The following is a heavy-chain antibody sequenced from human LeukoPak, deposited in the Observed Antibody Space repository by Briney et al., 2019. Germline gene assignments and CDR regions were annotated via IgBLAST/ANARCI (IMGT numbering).Heavy chain of an antibody. V-gene: IGHV4-34*01. CDR1: GGSFSGYY. CDR2: INHSGST. CDR3: ARGDSSSWFKLGF. J-gene: IGHJ4*02. D-gene: IGHD6-13*01. Sequence: PSETLSLTCAVYGGSFSGYYWSWIRQPPGKGLEWIGEINHSGSTNYNPSLKSRVTISVDTSKNQFSLKLSSVTAADTAVYYCARGDSSSWFKLGFWGQGTLVTVSS.